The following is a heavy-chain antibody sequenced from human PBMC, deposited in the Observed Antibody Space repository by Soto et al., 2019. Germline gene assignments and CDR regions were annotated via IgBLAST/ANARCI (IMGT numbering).Heavy chain of an antibody. J-gene: IGHJ4*02. Sequence: PGGSLRLSCAASGFTCNIYGMTWVRQAPGKGLEWVSTTGATGRTTYYADSVKGRFTVSRDNSKNTLDLQMSNLRAEDTAVYYCATVHNTSRSFDYWGQGTLVTVSS. CDR2: TGATGRTT. V-gene: IGHV3-23*01. CDR1: GFTCNIYG. D-gene: IGHD1-20*01. CDR3: ATVHNTSRSFDY.